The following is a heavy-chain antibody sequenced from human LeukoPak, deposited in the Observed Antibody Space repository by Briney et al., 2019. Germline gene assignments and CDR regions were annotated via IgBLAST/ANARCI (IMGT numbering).Heavy chain of an antibody. J-gene: IGHJ4*02. Sequence: ASVKVSCKASGHTFTSYGISWVRQAPGQGLEWLGWIYPHNGNTNYAQKLQDRVSMTTATSTSTAYMELRGLRSDDTAVYYCARSSTWEPFDYWGQGTLVTVSS. CDR1: GHTFTSYG. CDR3: ARSSTWEPFDY. V-gene: IGHV1-18*01. CDR2: IYPHNGNT. D-gene: IGHD1-26*01.